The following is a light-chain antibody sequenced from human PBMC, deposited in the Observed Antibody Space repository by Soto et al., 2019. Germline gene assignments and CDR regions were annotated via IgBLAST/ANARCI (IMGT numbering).Light chain of an antibody. J-gene: IGLJ2*01. CDR1: SSDVGDYNY. V-gene: IGLV2-14*01. CDR2: EVS. Sequence: QSALTQPASVSGSPGQSITISCTGTSSDVGDYNYVSWYQQHPDKAPKLMIYEVSNRPSGVSNRFSGSKSDNTASLTLSGLQAEDEADYYCSSYTSSTLVFGGGTKVTVL. CDR3: SSYTSSTLV.